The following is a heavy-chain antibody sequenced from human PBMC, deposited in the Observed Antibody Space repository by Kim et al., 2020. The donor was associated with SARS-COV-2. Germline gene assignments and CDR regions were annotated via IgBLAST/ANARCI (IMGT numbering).Heavy chain of an antibody. Sequence: GGSLRLSCAASGFTFSSYGMHWVRQAPGKGLEWVAVISYDGSNKYYADSVKGRFTISRDNSKNTLYLQMNSLRAEDTAVYYCAKGFPYQLPNTYYFDYWG. CDR1: GFTFSSYG. J-gene: IGHJ4*01. V-gene: IGHV3-30*18. CDR3: AKGFPYQLPNTYYFDY. D-gene: IGHD2-2*01. CDR2: ISYDGSNK.